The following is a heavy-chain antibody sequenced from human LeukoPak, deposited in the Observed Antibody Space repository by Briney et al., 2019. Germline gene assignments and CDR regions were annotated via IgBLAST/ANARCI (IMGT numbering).Heavy chain of an antibody. J-gene: IGHJ4*02. V-gene: IGHV1-46*01. CDR1: GYTFTSYY. Sequence: ASVKVSCKASGYTFTSYYMHWVRQAPGQGLEWMGIINPSGGSTSYAQKFQGRVTVTRDTSTSTVYMELSSLRSEDTAVYYCARSTAMDQYYFDYWGQGTLVTVSP. CDR3: ARSTAMDQYYFDY. CDR2: INPSGGST. D-gene: IGHD5-18*01.